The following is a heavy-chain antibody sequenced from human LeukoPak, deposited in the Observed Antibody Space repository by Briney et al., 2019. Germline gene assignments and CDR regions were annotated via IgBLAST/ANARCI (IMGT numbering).Heavy chain of an antibody. D-gene: IGHD3-9*01. Sequence: PSETLTLTCTVSGGFISSYYWSWIRQPAGKGLEWIGRSYTSGSTNYNPSLKSRVTMSVDTSKNQFSLKLSSVTAADTAVYYCARGLYDILTGYRYFDLWGRGTLVTVSS. CDR3: ARGLYDILTGYRYFDL. V-gene: IGHV4-4*07. J-gene: IGHJ2*01. CDR1: GGFISSYY. CDR2: SYTSGST.